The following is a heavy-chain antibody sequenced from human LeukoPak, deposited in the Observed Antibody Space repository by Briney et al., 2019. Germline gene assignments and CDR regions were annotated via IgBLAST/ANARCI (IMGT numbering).Heavy chain of an antibody. CDR2: MNSDGGQK. J-gene: IGHJ4*02. D-gene: IGHD5-24*01. V-gene: IGHV3-7*01. Sequence: GGSLRLSCAVSGFTFSSSWMTWVRQAPGKGLEWVATMNSDGGQKSYVDSVKGRFTISRDNAKNSLCLQMNSLRAEDTAVYYCARNYAYNHFDYWGQGTLVTVSS. CDR3: ARNYAYNHFDY. CDR1: GFTFSSSW.